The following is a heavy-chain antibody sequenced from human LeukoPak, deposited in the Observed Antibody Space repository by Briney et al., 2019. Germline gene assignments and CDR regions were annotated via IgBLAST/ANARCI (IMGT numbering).Heavy chain of an antibody. D-gene: IGHD3-10*01. CDR3: ATDLYPTHYGSGSYFDY. CDR2: ISAYNGNT. Sequence: ASVKVSCKASGYTFTSYGISWVRQAPGQGLEWMGWISAYNGNTNYAQKLQGRVTMTTDTSTSTAYMELRSLRSDDTAVYYCATDLYPTHYGSGSYFDYWGQGTLVTVSS. J-gene: IGHJ4*02. V-gene: IGHV1-18*01. CDR1: GYTFTSYG.